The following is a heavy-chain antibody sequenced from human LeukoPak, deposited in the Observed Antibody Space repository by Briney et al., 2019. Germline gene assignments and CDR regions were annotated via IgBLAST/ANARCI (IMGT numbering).Heavy chain of an antibody. D-gene: IGHD3-10*02. J-gene: IGHJ4*02. CDR2: IRYDGSNK. Sequence: GGSLRLSCAASGFIFNSYGMHWVRQAPGKGLEWVAFIRYDGSNKYYADSVKGRFTISRDNSKNTLYLQMNNLRAEDTAVYYCARMLGGGYTGLFDCWGQGTLVTVSS. CDR1: GFIFNSYG. CDR3: ARMLGGGYTGLFDC. V-gene: IGHV3-30*02.